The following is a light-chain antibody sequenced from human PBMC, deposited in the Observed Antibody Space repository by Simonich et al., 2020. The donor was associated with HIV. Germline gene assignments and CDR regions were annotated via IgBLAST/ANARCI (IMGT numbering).Light chain of an antibody. Sequence: DIQMTQSPSSLSSSVGDIFTITCLAIQSINSYLNWYQQKPRKAPKFLIYAASSLQSGVPSRFSGRGSGTDFTLTLSSLQPEDFATYYCQQYNNYPKTFGQGTKVEIK. CDR3: QQYNNYPKT. CDR1: QSINSY. V-gene: IGKV1-39*01. J-gene: IGKJ1*01. CDR2: AAS.